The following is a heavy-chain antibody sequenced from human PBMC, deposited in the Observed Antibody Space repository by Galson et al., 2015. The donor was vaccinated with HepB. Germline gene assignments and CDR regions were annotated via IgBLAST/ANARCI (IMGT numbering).Heavy chain of an antibody. D-gene: IGHD3-16*02. CDR1: GFTFSSYA. V-gene: IGHV3-23*01. CDR2: ISGSGGST. Sequence: SLRLSCAASGFTFSSYAMSWVRQAPGKGLERVSAISGSGGSTYYADSVKGRFTISRDNSKNTLYLQMNSLRAEDTAVYYCAKGGFGGYVWGSYREYFDYWGQGTLVTVSS. J-gene: IGHJ4*02. CDR3: AKGGFGGYVWGSYREYFDY.